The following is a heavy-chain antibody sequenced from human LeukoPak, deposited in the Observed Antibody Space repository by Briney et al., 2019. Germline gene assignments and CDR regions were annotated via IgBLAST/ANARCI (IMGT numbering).Heavy chain of an antibody. CDR3: AREGTAREDDAFDI. Sequence: PGGSLRLSCAASGFTFGYYSMNWVRQAPGKGLEWVSSMTGTSGHTYYADSVKGRFTISRDNTKNSLYLQMNSLRAEDTAVYYCAREGTAREDDAFDIWGQGTMVTVSS. CDR2: MTGTSGHT. J-gene: IGHJ3*02. V-gene: IGHV3-21*01. CDR1: GFTFGYYS. D-gene: IGHD2-21*02.